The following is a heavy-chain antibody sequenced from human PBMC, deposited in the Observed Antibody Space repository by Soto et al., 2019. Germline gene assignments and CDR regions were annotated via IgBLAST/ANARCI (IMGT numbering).Heavy chain of an antibody. V-gene: IGHV5-10-1*01. CDR2: IDPSDSYT. Sequence: PGESLKISCKGSGYSFTSYWISWVRQMPGKGLEWMGRIDPSDSYTNYSPSFQGHVTISADKSISTAYLQWSSLKASDTAMYYCARAKWQLVPYYYYGMDVWGQGTTVTVSS. CDR3: ARAKWQLVPYYYYGMDV. CDR1: GYSFTSYW. D-gene: IGHD6-6*01. J-gene: IGHJ6*02.